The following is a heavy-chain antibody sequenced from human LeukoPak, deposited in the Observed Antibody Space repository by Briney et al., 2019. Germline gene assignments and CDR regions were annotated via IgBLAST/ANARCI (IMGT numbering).Heavy chain of an antibody. CDR3: ARDRAYSSSWYGTPSFDY. D-gene: IGHD6-13*01. CDR1: GYTFTSYG. CDR2: INPNSGGT. J-gene: IGHJ4*02. Sequence: SVKVPYQASGYTFTSYGISWVRQAPGQGLEWMGWINPNSGGTNYAQKFQGRVTMTRDTSISTAYMELSRLRSDDTAVYYCARDRAYSSSWYGTPSFDYWGQGTLVTVSS. V-gene: IGHV1-2*02.